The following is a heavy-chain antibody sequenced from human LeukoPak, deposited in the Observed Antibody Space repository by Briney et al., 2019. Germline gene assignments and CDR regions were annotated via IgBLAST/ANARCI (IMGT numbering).Heavy chain of an antibody. CDR3: AKDNFGLVPYCFDS. Sequence: GGSLRLSCVASGFTFTDYAMSWVRQAPGKGLEWVSSIGGGGFNTHYADSVKGRFSISRDTSTNTLYLEMNSMRADDSALYYCAKDNFGLVPYCFDSWGQGTLVTVSS. D-gene: IGHD2-21*01. CDR2: IGGGGFNT. V-gene: IGHV3-23*01. CDR1: GFTFTDYA. J-gene: IGHJ4*02.